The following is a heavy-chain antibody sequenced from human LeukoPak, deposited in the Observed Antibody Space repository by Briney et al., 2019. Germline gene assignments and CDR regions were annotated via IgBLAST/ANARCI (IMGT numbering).Heavy chain of an antibody. CDR2: ITSSSTYT. V-gene: IGHV3-21*01. Sequence: GGSLRLSCAASGFSFSSYNMNWVRQTPGKGLEWVSSITSSSTYTFYVDSVKGRFTISRDNARNSLYLQMNSLRAEDTAVYYCARDPYSGTYGDTYYYYMDVWGKGTTVTISS. J-gene: IGHJ6*03. CDR1: GFSFSSYN. CDR3: ARDPYSGTYGDTYYYYMDV. D-gene: IGHD1-26*01.